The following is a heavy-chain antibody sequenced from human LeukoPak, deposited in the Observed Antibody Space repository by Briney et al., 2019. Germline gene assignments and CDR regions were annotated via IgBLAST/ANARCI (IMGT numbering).Heavy chain of an antibody. J-gene: IGHJ5*02. Sequence: PGGSLRLSCAASGFTVSDAWMSWVRRAPGKGLEWVGHIKSKTDGGTTDYVAPVKGRFTISRDDSKNTLYLQMNSLKTEDTAVYYCTTEGDGPWGQGTLVTVSS. D-gene: IGHD5-24*01. V-gene: IGHV3-15*01. CDR3: TTEGDGP. CDR2: IKSKTDGGTT. CDR1: GFTVSDAW.